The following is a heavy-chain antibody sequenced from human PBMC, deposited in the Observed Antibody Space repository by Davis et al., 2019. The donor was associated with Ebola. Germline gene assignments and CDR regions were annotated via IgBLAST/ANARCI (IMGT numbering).Heavy chain of an antibody. Sequence: GESLKISCAASGFTFSSYSMNWVRQAPGKGLEWVSYISSSSSYIYYADSVKGRFTISRDNAKNSLNLQMNSLRDEDTAVYYCARGRPSTVTKGFYFDYWGQGTLVTVSS. V-gene: IGHV3-21*05. CDR2: ISSSSSYI. CDR3: ARGRPSTVTKGFYFDY. J-gene: IGHJ4*02. D-gene: IGHD4-17*01. CDR1: GFTFSSYS.